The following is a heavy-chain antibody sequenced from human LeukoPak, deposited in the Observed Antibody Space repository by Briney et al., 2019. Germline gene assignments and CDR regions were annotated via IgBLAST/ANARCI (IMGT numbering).Heavy chain of an antibody. J-gene: IGHJ5*02. CDR2: IYYSGST. CDR1: GGSISSYY. V-gene: IGHV4-59*04. CDR3: AAGACTNCFDP. D-gene: IGHD2-8*01. Sequence: PSETLSLTCTVSGGSISSYYWSWIRQPPGKGLEWIGNIYYSGSTYYNPSLKSRVTISVDTSKNQFSLKLSSVTAADTAVYYCAAGACTNCFDPWGQGTLVTVSS.